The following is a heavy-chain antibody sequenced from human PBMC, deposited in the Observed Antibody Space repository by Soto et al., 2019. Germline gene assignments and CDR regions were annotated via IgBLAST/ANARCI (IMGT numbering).Heavy chain of an antibody. V-gene: IGHV3-30*18. D-gene: IGHD6-13*01. CDR3: AKAPSPYSSSLGDASTDY. CDR1: GFTFSSYG. J-gene: IGHJ4*02. Sequence: PGESLKISCAASGFTFSSYGMHWVRQAPGKGLEWVAVISYDGSNKYYADSVKGRFTISRDNSKNTLYLQMNSLRAEDTAVYYCAKAPSPYSSSLGDASTDYWGQGTLVTVSS. CDR2: ISYDGSNK.